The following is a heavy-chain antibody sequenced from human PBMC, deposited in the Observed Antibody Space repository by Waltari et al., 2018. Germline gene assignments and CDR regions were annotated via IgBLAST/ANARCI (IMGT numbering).Heavy chain of an antibody. CDR2: IWYDGSNT. CDR3: ARPAWNDPPYYYGMDV. D-gene: IGHD1-1*01. J-gene: IGHJ6*02. V-gene: IGHV3-33*01. CDR1: GFKFRSYG. Sequence: QVQVVESGGGAVQPGQSLRLSCVTSGFKFRSYGRHWVRQAPGKGLEWVAVIWYDGSNTDYRESVKGRFTISRDNVKNTVDLQMNNLRVEDTAVYYCARPAWNDPPYYYGMDVWGPGTTVSVSS.